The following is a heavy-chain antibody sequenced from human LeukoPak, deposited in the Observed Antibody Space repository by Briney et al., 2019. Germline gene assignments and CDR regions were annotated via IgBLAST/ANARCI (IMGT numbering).Heavy chain of an antibody. CDR1: GLSVGSDY. D-gene: IGHD2-21*02. CDR3: ARGGGAYCGGDCYRNFDC. J-gene: IGHJ4*02. Sequence: GGSLRLSCAASGLSVGSDYMSWVRQAPGKGLEWVSVIYAAGSTYYAASVKGRFTISRDNSENTLSLQMNSLRVEDTAVYYCARGGGAYCGGDCYRNFDCWGQGTLVTVSS. V-gene: IGHV3-66*02. CDR2: IYAAGST.